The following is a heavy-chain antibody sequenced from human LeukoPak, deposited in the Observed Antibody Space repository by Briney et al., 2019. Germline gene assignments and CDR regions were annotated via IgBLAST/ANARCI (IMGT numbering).Heavy chain of an antibody. CDR1: GGSISSSSYY. CDR3: ARELGGGSYYLGLIDY. Sequence: PSETLSLTCTVSGGSISSSSYYWGWIRQPPGKGLEWIGYIYYSGSTYYNPSLKSRVTISVDTSKNQFSLKLSSVTAADTAVYYCARELGGGSYYLGLIDYWGQGTLVTVSS. J-gene: IGHJ4*02. D-gene: IGHD1-26*01. V-gene: IGHV4-31*03. CDR2: IYYSGST.